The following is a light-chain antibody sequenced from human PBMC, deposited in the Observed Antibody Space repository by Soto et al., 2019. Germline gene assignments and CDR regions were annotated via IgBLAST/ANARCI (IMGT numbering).Light chain of an antibody. J-gene: IGLJ1*01. CDR3: SSYAGSSNV. CDR1: SSDVGGYNY. CDR2: EVN. Sequence: SGLTQPPSASGSPGQSVAISCTGTSSDVGGYNYVSWYQQHPGKAPKLMIYEVNKRSSGVPDRFSGSKSGNTASLTVSGLQAEDEADYYCSSYAGSSNVFGTGTKVTVL. V-gene: IGLV2-8*01.